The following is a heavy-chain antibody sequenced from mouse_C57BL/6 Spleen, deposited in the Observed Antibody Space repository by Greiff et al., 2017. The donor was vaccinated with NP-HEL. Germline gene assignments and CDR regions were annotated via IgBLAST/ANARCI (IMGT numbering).Heavy chain of an antibody. V-gene: IGHV1-81*01. D-gene: IGHD1-1*01. J-gene: IGHJ1*03. CDR3: ARMADDYYGSSPYWYFDV. Sequence: QVQLQQSGAELARPGASVKLSCKASGYTFTSYGISWVKQRTGQGLEWIGEIYPRSGNTYYNEKFKGKATLTADKSSSTAYMELRSLTSEDSAVYFCARMADDYYGSSPYWYFDVWGTGTTVTVSS. CDR2: IYPRSGNT. CDR1: GYTFTSYG.